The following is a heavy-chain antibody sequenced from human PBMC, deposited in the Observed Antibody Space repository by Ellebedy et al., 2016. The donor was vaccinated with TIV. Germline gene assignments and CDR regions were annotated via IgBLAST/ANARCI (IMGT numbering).Heavy chain of an antibody. CDR2: ISSSSRYI. J-gene: IGHJ4*02. D-gene: IGHD3-22*01. Sequence: GESLKISCAASGFTFSFYSMNWVRQAAGKGLEPVSYISSSSRYIYYADSVKVRFTISRDNAKNSLYLQMNSLRAEDTAVYYCARDLFMPLYDSGGYYGDWGQGTLVTVSS. CDR3: ARDLFMPLYDSGGYYGD. CDR1: GFTFSFYS. V-gene: IGHV3-21*05.